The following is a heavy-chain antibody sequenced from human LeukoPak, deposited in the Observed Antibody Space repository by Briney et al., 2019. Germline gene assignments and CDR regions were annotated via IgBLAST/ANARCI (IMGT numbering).Heavy chain of an antibody. CDR1: GFTFSSYS. J-gene: IGHJ4*02. D-gene: IGHD2-2*01. Sequence: GGSLRLSCAASGFTFSSYSMNWVRQAPGKGLEWVSSISSSSSYIYYADSVKGRFTISRDNAKNSLYLQMDSLRAEDTAVYYCARVRSGTSCYDWGQGTLVTVSS. CDR3: ARVRSGTSCYD. CDR2: ISSSSSYI. V-gene: IGHV3-21*01.